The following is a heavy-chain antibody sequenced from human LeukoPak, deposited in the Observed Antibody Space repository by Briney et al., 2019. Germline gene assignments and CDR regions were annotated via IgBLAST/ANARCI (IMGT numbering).Heavy chain of an antibody. V-gene: IGHV3-7*01. Sequence: GGSLRLSCAASGFSFSSYWMTWVRQAPGKGLEWVANMNEDGSEKYYVDSVTGRFTISRDNAKNSLYLQMNSLRAEDTAVYYCARDNYRKFDYWGQGTLVTVSS. J-gene: IGHJ4*02. CDR3: ARDNYRKFDY. CDR1: GFSFSSYW. CDR2: MNEDGSEK. D-gene: IGHD4-11*01.